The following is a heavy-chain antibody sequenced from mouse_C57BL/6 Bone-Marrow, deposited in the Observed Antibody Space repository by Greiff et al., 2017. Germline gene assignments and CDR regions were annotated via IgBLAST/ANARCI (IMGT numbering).Heavy chain of an antibody. Sequence: EVHLVESGGGLVQPKGSVKLSCAASGFTFTTYAMHWVRQAPGKGLEWVARIRSKSSNNATYYDDSVKDRFTISRDDSQSMLYLQINNLKTEDTAMNYCERTNTFFWYFDGWDTGTTLSVYS. CDR1: GFTFTTYA. V-gene: IGHV10-3*01. CDR3: ERTNTFFWYFDG. CDR2: IRSKSSNNAT. D-gene: IGHD1-3*01. J-gene: IGHJ1*03.